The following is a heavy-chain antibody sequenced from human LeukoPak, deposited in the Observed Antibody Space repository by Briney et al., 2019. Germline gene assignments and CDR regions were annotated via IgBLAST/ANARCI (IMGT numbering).Heavy chain of an antibody. J-gene: IGHJ3*02. CDR3: ARASLRFLEWLLGAFDI. V-gene: IGHV1-69*04. CDR1: GGTFSSYA. CDR2: IIPILGIA. Sequence: SVKVSCKASGGTFSSYAISWVRQAPGQGLEWMGRIIPILGIANYAQKFQGRVTITADKSTSTAYMELSSLRSEDTAVYYCARASLRFLEWLLGAFDIWGQGTMVTVSS. D-gene: IGHD3-3*01.